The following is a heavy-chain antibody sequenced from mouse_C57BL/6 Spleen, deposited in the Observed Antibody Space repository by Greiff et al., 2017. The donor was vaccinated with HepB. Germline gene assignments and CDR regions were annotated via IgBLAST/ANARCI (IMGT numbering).Heavy chain of an antibody. J-gene: IGHJ2*01. CDR3: ARERGYYYGSSLYYFDY. D-gene: IGHD1-1*01. CDR2: INPGSGGT. V-gene: IGHV1-54*01. Sequence: VQLQQSGAELVRPGTSVKVSCKASGYAFTNYLIEWVKQRPGQGLEWIGVINPGSGGTNYNEKFKGKATLTADKSSSTAYMQLSSLTSEDSAVYFCARERGYYYGSSLYYFDYWGQGTTLTVSS. CDR1: GYAFTNYL.